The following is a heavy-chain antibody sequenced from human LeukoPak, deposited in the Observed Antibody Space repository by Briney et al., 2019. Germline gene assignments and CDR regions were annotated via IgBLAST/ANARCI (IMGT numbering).Heavy chain of an antibody. CDR1: VTSISTNY. Sequence: SETLSLTCSVSVTSISTNYWSWIRQPPGKGLEWLGCIFCSGGTNYKPSLKSRITISVDTSKNQLSLRLSSVTAADTAVYYCARHVDYWGQGTLVTVSS. V-gene: IGHV4-59*08. J-gene: IGHJ4*02. CDR2: IFCSGGT. CDR3: ARHVDY.